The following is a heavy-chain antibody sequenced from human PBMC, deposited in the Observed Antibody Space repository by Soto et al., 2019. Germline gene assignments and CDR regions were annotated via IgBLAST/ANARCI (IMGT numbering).Heavy chain of an antibody. J-gene: IGHJ6*02. CDR2: IYYSGST. CDR3: ARGGYGMVV. CDR1: CGSISSSYY. Sequence: SETLSLTCTVSCGSISSSYYWSWIRQPPGKGLELIGYIYYSGSTKYNPSLKSRVTISMDTSKNQFSLKLSSVTAADTAVYLCARGGYGMVVWGQGTTVTVSS. V-gene: IGHV4-59*01.